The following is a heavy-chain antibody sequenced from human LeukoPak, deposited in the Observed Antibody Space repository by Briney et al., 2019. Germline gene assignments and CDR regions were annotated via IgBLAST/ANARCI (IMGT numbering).Heavy chain of an antibody. CDR1: GGSISSYY. J-gene: IGHJ6*03. CDR3: ARVKYYYDSSGYYHIASGYYYYYMDV. Sequence: SETLSLTCTVSGGSISSYYWRWIRQPAGKGLEWIGRIYTSGSTNYNPSLKSRVTMSVDTSKNQFSLKLSSVTAADTAVYYCARVKYYYDSSGYYHIASGYYYYYMDVWGKGTTVTVSS. CDR2: IYTSGST. D-gene: IGHD3-22*01. V-gene: IGHV4-4*07.